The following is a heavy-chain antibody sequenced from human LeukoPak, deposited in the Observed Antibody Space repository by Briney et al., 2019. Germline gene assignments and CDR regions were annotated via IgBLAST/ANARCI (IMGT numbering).Heavy chain of an antibody. D-gene: IGHD5-12*01. V-gene: IGHV3-66*01. Sequence: GGSLRLSCAASGFTVSSNYMSWVRQAPGKGLEWVSVIYSGGSTYYADSVKGRFTISRDNSKNTLYLQMNSLRAEDTAVYYCAKRRYSGYDLIEYWGQGTLVTVSS. CDR1: GFTVSSNY. J-gene: IGHJ4*02. CDR2: IYSGGST. CDR3: AKRRYSGYDLIEY.